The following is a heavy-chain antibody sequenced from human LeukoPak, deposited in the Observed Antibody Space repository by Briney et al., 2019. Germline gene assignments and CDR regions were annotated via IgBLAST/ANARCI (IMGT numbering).Heavy chain of an antibody. V-gene: IGHV4-39*07. CDR3: ARDPVSLGAFDI. D-gene: IGHD3-16*01. CDR2: IYYSGST. CDR1: GGSISSSSYY. J-gene: IGHJ3*02. Sequence: SETLSLTCTVSGGSISSSSYYWGWIRQPPGKGLEWIGSIYYSGSTYYNPSLKSRVTISVDTSKNQFSLKLSSVTAADTAVYYCARDPVSLGAFDIWGQGTMVTVSS.